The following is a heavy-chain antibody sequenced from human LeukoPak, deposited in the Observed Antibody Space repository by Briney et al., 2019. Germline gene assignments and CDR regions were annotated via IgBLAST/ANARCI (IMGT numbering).Heavy chain of an antibody. CDR3: TTRSLAYCGGDCYSLPRY. CDR2: IKSKTDGGTT. Sequence: GGSLRLSCAASGFTFSNAWMSWVRQAPGKGLEWVGRIKSKTDGGTTDYAAPVKGRFTISRDDSKNTLYLQMNSLKTEDTAVYYCTTRSLAYCGGDCYSLPRYWGQGTLVTVSS. CDR1: GFTFSNAW. V-gene: IGHV3-15*01. D-gene: IGHD2-21*02. J-gene: IGHJ4*02.